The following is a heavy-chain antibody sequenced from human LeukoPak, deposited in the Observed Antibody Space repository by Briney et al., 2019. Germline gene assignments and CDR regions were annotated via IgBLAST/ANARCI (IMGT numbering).Heavy chain of an antibody. J-gene: IGHJ4*02. D-gene: IGHD3-10*01. CDR3: AREVLTGSYYIDF. CDR2: ISSSSSTI. V-gene: IGHV3-48*02. Sequence: TGGSLRLSYAASGFTFRSYTMSWVRQAPGKGLEWVSYISSSSSTIYYADSVKGRFTISRDNAKNSLFVQMNSLREEDTAVYFCAREVLTGSYYIDFWGQGTLVTVSS. CDR1: GFTFRSYT.